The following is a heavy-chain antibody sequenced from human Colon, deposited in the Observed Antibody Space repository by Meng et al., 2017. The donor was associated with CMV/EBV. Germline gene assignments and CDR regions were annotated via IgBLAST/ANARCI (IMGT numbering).Heavy chain of an antibody. CDR1: GRAVSSDYW. D-gene: IGHD6-19*01. J-gene: IGHJ4*01. CDR2: VSKEGRT. CDR3: ASSSGWWRIDY. Sequence: LTGAVAGRAVSSDYWWTGGRQAPGKGLEWIGEVSKEGRTNSNPSLKSRLSMSVDKSKNQFSLNLRSVTAADTAAYFCASSSGWWRIDYWGHGTLVTVSS. V-gene: IGHV4-4*01.